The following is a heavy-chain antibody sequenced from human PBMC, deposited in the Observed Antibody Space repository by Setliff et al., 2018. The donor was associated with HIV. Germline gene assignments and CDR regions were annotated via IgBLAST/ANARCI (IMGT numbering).Heavy chain of an antibody. CDR3: ARGGYHGFGSYGDY. CDR2: LNPSGDST. Sequence: ASVKVSCKASGYTFTTYYVHWVRQAPGQGLEWTGILNPSGDSTAYAQQFQGRVTMTRDTSTSTVYMELSSLRSEDTAVYYCARGGYHGFGSYGDYWGQGTLGTVSS. D-gene: IGHD3-10*01. V-gene: IGHV1-46*01. CDR1: GYTFTTYY. J-gene: IGHJ4*02.